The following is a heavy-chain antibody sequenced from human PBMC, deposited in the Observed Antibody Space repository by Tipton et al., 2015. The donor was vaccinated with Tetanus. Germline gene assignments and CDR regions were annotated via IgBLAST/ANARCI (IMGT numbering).Heavy chain of an antibody. V-gene: IGHV4-4*02. J-gene: IGHJ3*02. CDR3: ARVFVGGYPFDI. D-gene: IGHD1-26*01. CDR1: DGSISSSNW. Sequence: TLSLTCAVSDGSISSSNWWSWVRQPPGKGLEWIGEIYHSGSTNYNPSLKSQVTISVDKSKNQFSLKLSSVTAADTAVYYCARVFVGGYPFDIWRRGSLFTVSS. CDR2: IYHSGST.